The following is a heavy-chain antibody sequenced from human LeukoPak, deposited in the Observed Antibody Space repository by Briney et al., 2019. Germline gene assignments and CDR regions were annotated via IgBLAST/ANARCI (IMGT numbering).Heavy chain of an antibody. CDR1: SITFTKAW. CDR3: ATSITTPGAFDI. CDR2: IVSETVGGRT. J-gene: IGHJ4*02. V-gene: IGHV3-15*07. Sequence: GGSLRLSCAASSITFTKAWMNWVRQAPGKGLEWVARIVSETVGGRTDYAASVKGRFTISRDDSKSTLFLQMSSLKIEDTAVYYCATSITTPGAFDIWGQGALVTVSS. D-gene: IGHD1-1*01.